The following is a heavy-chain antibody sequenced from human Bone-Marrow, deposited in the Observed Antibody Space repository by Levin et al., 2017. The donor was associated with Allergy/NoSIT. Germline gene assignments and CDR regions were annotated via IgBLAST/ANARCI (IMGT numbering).Heavy chain of an antibody. CDR1: GFTFSSYS. V-gene: IGHV3-21*01. CDR3: ARGMGLLGYYFDY. D-gene: IGHD3-10*01. J-gene: IGHJ4*02. CDR2: ISSSSSYI. Sequence: GESLKISCAASGFTFSSYSMNWVRQAPGKGLEWVSSISSSSSYIYYADSVKGRFTISRDNAKNSLYLQMNSLRAEDTAVYYCARGMGLLGYYFDYWGQGTLVTVSS.